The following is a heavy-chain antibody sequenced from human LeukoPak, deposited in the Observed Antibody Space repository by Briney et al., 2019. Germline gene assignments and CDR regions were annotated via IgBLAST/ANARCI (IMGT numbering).Heavy chain of an antibody. D-gene: IGHD4-11*01. CDR1: GYTFTSYD. Sequence: GASVKVSCKASGYTFTSYDINRVRQATGQGLEWMGWTNPNSGNTGYAQKFQVRVTITRNTYISTTYMELNSLRSEDKAAYYCARGSVTNYYYYYTDVWGKGTTVTVSS. V-gene: IGHV1-8*03. J-gene: IGHJ6*03. CDR3: ARGSVTNYYYYYTDV. CDR2: TNPNSGNT.